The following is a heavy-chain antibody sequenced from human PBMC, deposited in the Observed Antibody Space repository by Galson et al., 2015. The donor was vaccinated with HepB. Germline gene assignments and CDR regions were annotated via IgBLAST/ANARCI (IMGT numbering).Heavy chain of an antibody. J-gene: IGHJ3*02. CDR1: GFTFSSYS. V-gene: IGHV3-21*01. CDR2: VSSSSSYI. CDR3: ARRYSGEFGFDI. Sequence: SLRLSCAASGFTFSSYSMNWVRQAPGKGLEWVSSVSSSSSYIYYADSVKGRFTISRDNAKNSLYLQMNSLRAEDTAVYYCARRYSGEFGFDIWGQGTMVTVSS. D-gene: IGHD5-12*01.